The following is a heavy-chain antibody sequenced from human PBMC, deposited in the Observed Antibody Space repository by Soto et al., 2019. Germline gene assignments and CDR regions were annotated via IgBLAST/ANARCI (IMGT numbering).Heavy chain of an antibody. Sequence: GGSLRLSCAASGFTFSSYAMSWVRQAPGKGLEWVSAISGSGGSTYYADSVKGRFTISRDNSKNTLYLQMNSLRAEDTAVYYCAKEGAYYDFWSGYYEAQYFDYWGQGTLVTVSS. V-gene: IGHV3-23*01. CDR1: GFTFSSYA. D-gene: IGHD3-3*01. CDR2: ISGSGGST. J-gene: IGHJ4*02. CDR3: AKEGAYYDFWSGYYEAQYFDY.